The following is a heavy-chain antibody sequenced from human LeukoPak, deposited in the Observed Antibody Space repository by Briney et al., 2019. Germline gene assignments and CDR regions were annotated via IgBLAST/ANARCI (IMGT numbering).Heavy chain of an antibody. Sequence: GGSLRLSCAASGFIFSSYGMHWVRQAPGKGLEWVAFIRYDGSNKYHADSVKGRFTISRDNSKNTLYLQMNSLRAEDTAVYYCARSGMGEIFGVVITQNWFDPWGQGTLVTVSP. CDR3: ARSGMGEIFGVVITQNWFDP. CDR1: GFIFSSYG. J-gene: IGHJ5*02. CDR2: IRYDGSNK. D-gene: IGHD3-3*01. V-gene: IGHV3-30*02.